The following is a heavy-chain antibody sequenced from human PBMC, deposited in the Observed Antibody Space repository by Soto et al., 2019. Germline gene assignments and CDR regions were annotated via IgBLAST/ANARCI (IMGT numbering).Heavy chain of an antibody. V-gene: IGHV1-3*01. Sequence: QVQLVQSGAEVKKPGASVKVSCKASGYTFTSYAMHWVRQAPGQRLEWMGWINAGNGNTKYSQKFQGRVTITRDTSASTAYMELSSLRSEDTAVYYCARVSCCGYDSQWYFDLWGRGTLVTVSS. CDR2: INAGNGNT. CDR1: GYTFTSYA. D-gene: IGHD5-12*01. CDR3: ARVSCCGYDSQWYFDL. J-gene: IGHJ2*01.